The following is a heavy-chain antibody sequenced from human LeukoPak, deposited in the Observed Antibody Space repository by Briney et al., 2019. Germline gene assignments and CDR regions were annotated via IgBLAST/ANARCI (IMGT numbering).Heavy chain of an antibody. V-gene: IGHV4-34*01. CDR2: INHSGST. D-gene: IGHD3-22*01. CDR1: GGSFSGYY. J-gene: IGHJ5*02. CDR3: ARGAGDSSVNWFDP. Sequence: SETLSLTCAVYGGSFSGYYWSWIRQPPGKGLEWIGEINHSGSTNYNPSLKSRVTISVDTSKNQFPLKLSSVTAADTAVYYCARGAGDSSVNWFDPWGQGTLVTVSS.